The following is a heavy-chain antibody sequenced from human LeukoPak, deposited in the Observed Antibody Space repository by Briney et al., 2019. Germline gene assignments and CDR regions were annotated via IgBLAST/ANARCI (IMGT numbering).Heavy chain of an antibody. CDR2: IIPIFGTA. D-gene: IGHD4-17*01. V-gene: IGHV1-69*13. Sequence: SVQVSCKASGGTFSSYAISWVRQAPGQGLEWMGGIIPIFGTANYAQKFQGRVTITADESMSTAYMELSSLRSEDTAVYYCARPRREIDGYGDYGQFDYWGQGTLVTVSS. J-gene: IGHJ4*02. CDR3: ARPRREIDGYGDYGQFDY. CDR1: GGTFSSYA.